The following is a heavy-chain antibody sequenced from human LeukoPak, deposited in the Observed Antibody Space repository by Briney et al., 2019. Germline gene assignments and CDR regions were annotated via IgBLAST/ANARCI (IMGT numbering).Heavy chain of an antibody. D-gene: IGHD4-11*01. V-gene: IGHV3-53*01. Sequence: PGGSLRLSCAASGFTVSSNYMSWVRQAPGKGLEWVSVIYSGGSTYYADSVKGRLTISRDNSKNTLYLQMNSLRAEDTAVYYCAREAYSNYGYWGQGTLVTVSS. CDR3: AREAYSNYGY. J-gene: IGHJ4*02. CDR2: IYSGGST. CDR1: GFTVSSNY.